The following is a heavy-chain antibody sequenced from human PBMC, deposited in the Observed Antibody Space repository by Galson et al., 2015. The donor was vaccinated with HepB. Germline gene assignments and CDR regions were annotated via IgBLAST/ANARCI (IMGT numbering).Heavy chain of an antibody. Sequence: SVKVSCKASGYTLTSYGISWVRQAPGQGLEWMGWISAYNGNTNYAQKLQGRVTMTTDTSTSTAYMELRSLRSDDTAVYYCARAPAIGELLLNGFDYWGQGTLVTVSS. CDR3: ARAPAIGELLLNGFDY. D-gene: IGHD1-26*01. V-gene: IGHV1-18*01. J-gene: IGHJ4*02. CDR1: GYTLTSYG. CDR2: ISAYNGNT.